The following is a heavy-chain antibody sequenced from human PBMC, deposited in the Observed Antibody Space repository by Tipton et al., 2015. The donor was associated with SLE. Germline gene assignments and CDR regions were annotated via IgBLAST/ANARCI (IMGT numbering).Heavy chain of an antibody. CDR1: GFTFSTYG. CDR3: ARDTYELWSGDNWYFDL. CDR2: IKNKIDDETT. Sequence: SLRLSCAASGFTFSTYGMHWVRQAPGKGLEWVGRIKNKIDDETTDYAAPVKGRFTISRDDSKNTLYLQMSSLRPDDTAVYFCARDTYELWSGDNWYFDLWGRGTLVTVSS. J-gene: IGHJ2*01. V-gene: IGHV3-15*01. D-gene: IGHD3-3*01.